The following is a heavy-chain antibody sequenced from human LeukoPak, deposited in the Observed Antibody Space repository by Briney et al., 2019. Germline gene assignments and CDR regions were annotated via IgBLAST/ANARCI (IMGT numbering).Heavy chain of an antibody. CDR1: GLSVSGYW. CDR2: IKQDGSEK. J-gene: IGHJ4*02. CDR3: AKDLGFWSPHRYDY. Sequence: PGGSLRLSCAASGLSVSGYWLTWVRQAPGKGLEWVANIKQDGSEKNYVDSVKGRFTISRDNSKNTLYLQMNSLRAEDTAIYYCAKDLGFWSPHRYDYWGQGTLVTVSS. D-gene: IGHD3-3*01. V-gene: IGHV3-7*03.